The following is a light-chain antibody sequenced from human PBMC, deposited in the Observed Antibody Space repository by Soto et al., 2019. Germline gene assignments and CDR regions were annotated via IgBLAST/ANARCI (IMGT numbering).Light chain of an antibody. CDR1: QSVTSNY. CDR2: DTS. J-gene: IGKJ2*01. CDR3: QQYNNWPPVT. V-gene: IGKV3-20*01. Sequence: EIVLTQSPGTLSLSPGERATLSCRASQSVTSNYLAWYQQKPGQAPGLLIYDTSTRASGVPDRFSGSGSGTEFTLTISRLEPEDFAVYYCQQYNNWPPVTFGQGTKLEIK.